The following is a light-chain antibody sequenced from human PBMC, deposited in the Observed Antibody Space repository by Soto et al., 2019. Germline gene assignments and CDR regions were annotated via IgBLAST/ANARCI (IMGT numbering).Light chain of an antibody. V-gene: IGLV1-40*01. J-gene: IGLJ2*01. CDR2: GNN. Sequence: QPVLTQPPSVSGAPGQRVSISCTGSSSNIGAGFDVHWYQQLPGTAPRLLISGNNNRPSGVPVRFSGSRSGTSASLAITGLQAEDEADYYCQSYDSSLFVVFGGGTKVTVL. CDR1: SSNIGAGFD. CDR3: QSYDSSLFVV.